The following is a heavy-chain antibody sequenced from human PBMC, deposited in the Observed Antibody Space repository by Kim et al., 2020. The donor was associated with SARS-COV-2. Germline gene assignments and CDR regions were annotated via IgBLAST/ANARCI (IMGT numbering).Heavy chain of an antibody. J-gene: IGHJ4*02. CDR3: EKWGGRQLLAYYFDY. V-gene: IGHV3-23*01. D-gene: IGHD2-2*01. CDR2: ISGSGGST. Sequence: GGSLRLSCAASGFTFSSYAMSWVRQAPGKGLEWVSAISGSGGSTYYADSVKGRFTISRDNSKNTLYLQMNSLRAEDTAVYYCEKWGGRQLLAYYFDYWGQGTLVTVSS. CDR1: GFTFSSYA.